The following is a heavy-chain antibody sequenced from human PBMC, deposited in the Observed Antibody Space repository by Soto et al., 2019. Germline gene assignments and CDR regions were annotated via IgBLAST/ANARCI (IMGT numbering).Heavy chain of an antibody. J-gene: IGHJ6*02. V-gene: IGHV1-69*01. D-gene: IGHD2-2*01. Sequence: QVQLVQSGAEVKKPGSSVKVSCKASGGTFSNYAISWVRQAPGQGLEWMGGIIPIFGTGNYAQKFQGRVTITADESTSTAYMELSSLRSDDTAVYYCARALGYCSSPSCVNFYYYGMDVWGQGTTVTVSS. CDR3: ARALGYCSSPSCVNFYYYGMDV. CDR1: GGTFSNYA. CDR2: IIPIFGTG.